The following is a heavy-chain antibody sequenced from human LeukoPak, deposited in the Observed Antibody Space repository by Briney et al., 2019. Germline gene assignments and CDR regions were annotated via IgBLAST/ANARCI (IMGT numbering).Heavy chain of an antibody. CDR2: IYYSGST. CDR3: AKGFYDFWSGYYFDY. D-gene: IGHD3-3*01. Sequence: SETLSLTCTVSGGSISSYYWSWIRQPPGKGLEWIGSIYYSGSTYYNPSLKSRVTISVDTSKNQFSLRLSSVTAADTAVYYCAKGFYDFWSGYYFDYWGQGTLVTVSS. CDR1: GGSISSYY. V-gene: IGHV4-59*05. J-gene: IGHJ4*02.